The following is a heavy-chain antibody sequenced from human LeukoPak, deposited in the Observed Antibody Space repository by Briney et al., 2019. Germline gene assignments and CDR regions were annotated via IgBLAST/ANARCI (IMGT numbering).Heavy chain of an antibody. CDR1: GFTFSNAW. CDR3: TTYISSSWYRILSG. Sequence: GGSLGLSCAASGFTFSNAWMSWVRQAPGKGLEWVGRIKSKTDGGTTDYAAPVKGRFTISRDDSKNTLYLQMNSLKTEDTAVYYCTTYISSSWYRILSGWGQGTLVTVSS. CDR2: IKSKTDGGTT. J-gene: IGHJ4*02. V-gene: IGHV3-15*01. D-gene: IGHD6-13*01.